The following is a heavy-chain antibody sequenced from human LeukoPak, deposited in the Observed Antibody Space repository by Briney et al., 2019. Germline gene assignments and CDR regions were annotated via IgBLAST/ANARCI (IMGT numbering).Heavy chain of an antibody. V-gene: IGHV3-66*01. CDR1: GFTVSSNY. Sequence: PGGSLRLSCAASGFTVSSNYMSWVRQAPGKGLEWVSVMYSGGSTYYADSVKGRFTISRDNSKNTLYLQMNSLRAEDTAVYYCATTPYYYGSGSYNTPYYYYGMDVWGQGTTVTVSS. CDR3: ATTPYYYGSGSYNTPYYYYGMDV. D-gene: IGHD3-10*01. J-gene: IGHJ6*02. CDR2: MYSGGST.